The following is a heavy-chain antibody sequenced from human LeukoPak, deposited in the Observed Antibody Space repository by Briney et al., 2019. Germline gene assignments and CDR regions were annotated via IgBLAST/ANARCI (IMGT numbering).Heavy chain of an antibody. J-gene: IGHJ4*02. CDR3: AKGGVYGDYYFDY. V-gene: IGHV3-23*01. Sequence: GGSLRLSCAASGFTFSSSAMSWVRQVPGKGLEWVSVISGSGGDTYYADSVKGRFTISGDNSKNTVYLQMNSLRAEDTALYYCAKGGVYGDYYFDYWGQGTLVTVSS. CDR1: GFTFSSSA. D-gene: IGHD4-17*01. CDR2: ISGSGGDT.